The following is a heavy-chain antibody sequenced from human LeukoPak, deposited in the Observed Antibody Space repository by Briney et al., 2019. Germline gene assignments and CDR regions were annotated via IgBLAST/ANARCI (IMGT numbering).Heavy chain of an antibody. D-gene: IGHD6-19*01. V-gene: IGHV4-61*08. J-gene: IGHJ4*02. CDR2: IYYSGST. Sequence: SETLSLTCAVSGGSISSGGYYWSWIRQPPGKGLEWIGYIYYSGSTNYNPSLKSRVTMSVDTSKNQFSLKLNSATAADTAVYFCARVSGASGWYSFDFRGQGILVTVSS. CDR1: GGSISSGGYY. CDR3: ARVSGASGWYSFDF.